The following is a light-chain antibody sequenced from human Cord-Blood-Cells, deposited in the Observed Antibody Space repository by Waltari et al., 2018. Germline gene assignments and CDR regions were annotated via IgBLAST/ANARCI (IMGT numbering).Light chain of an antibody. Sequence: DIQMTQSPSSLSASVGDRVTITCRASQSLSSYLNWYQQKPGKAPKLLIYAASILQSGVPSRFSDSGSGRDFTRTISSLQPEEFATYSCQHSYSTTYTFGQGTKLEIK. CDR3: QHSYSTTYT. CDR1: QSLSSY. J-gene: IGKJ2*01. V-gene: IGKV1-39*01. CDR2: AAS.